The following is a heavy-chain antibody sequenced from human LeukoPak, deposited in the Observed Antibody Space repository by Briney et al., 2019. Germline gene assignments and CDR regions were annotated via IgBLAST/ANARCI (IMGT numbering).Heavy chain of an antibody. CDR3: AREVGYGYCSGGSCYSESAFDI. D-gene: IGHD2-15*01. CDR1: GYTFTGYY. V-gene: IGHV1-2*04. J-gene: IGHJ3*02. Sequence: GAPVKVSCKASGYTFTGYYMHWVRQAPGQGLEWMGWINPNSGGTNYAQKFQGWVTMTRDTSISTAYMELSRLRSDDTAVYYCAREVGYGYCSGGSCYSESAFDIWGQGTMVTVSS. CDR2: INPNSGGT.